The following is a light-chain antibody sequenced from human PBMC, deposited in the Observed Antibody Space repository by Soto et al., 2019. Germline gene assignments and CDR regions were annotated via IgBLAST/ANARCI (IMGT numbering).Light chain of an antibody. CDR3: QQRSNWPPLIVT. CDR2: DAS. V-gene: IGKV3-11*01. Sequence: EIVLTQSPATLSLSPGGRATLSCRASQSVSSYLAWYQQKPGQAPRLLIYDASNRATGIPARFSGSGSGTDFTLTISSLEPEDFAVYYCQQRSNWPPLIVTFGPGTKVDIK. CDR1: QSVSSY. J-gene: IGKJ3*01.